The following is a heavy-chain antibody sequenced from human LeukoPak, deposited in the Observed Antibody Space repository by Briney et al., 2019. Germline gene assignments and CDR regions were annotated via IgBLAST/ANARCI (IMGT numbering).Heavy chain of an antibody. CDR3: ASGGDSSGWYYFEY. Sequence: SETLSLTCTVSGGSISSSSYYWGWIRQPPGKGLEWIGNIYYSGSTYYNPSLKSRVTISVDTSKNQFSLKLSSVTAADTAVYYCASGGDSSGWYYFEYWGQGTLVTVSS. J-gene: IGHJ4*02. V-gene: IGHV4-39*07. D-gene: IGHD6-19*01. CDR1: GGSISSSSYY. CDR2: IYYSGST.